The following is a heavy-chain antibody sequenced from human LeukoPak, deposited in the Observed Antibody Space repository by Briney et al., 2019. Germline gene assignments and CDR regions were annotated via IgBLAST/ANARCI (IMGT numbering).Heavy chain of an antibody. CDR1: GGSFSGYY. D-gene: IGHD5-12*01. CDR3: ARLRGVYSGYDSV. J-gene: IGHJ6*04. V-gene: IGHV4-34*01. Sequence: PSETLSLTCAVYGGSFSGYYWSWIRQPPGKGLEWIGEINHSGSTNYNPSLKSRVTISVDTSKSQFSLKLSSVTAADTAVYYCARLRGVYSGYDSVWGKGTTVTVSS. CDR2: INHSGST.